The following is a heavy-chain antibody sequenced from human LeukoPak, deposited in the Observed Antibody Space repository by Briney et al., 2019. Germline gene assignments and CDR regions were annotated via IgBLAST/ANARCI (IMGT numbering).Heavy chain of an antibody. CDR3: ARVGYPVYDFWSGYYRGFDY. D-gene: IGHD3-3*01. J-gene: IGHJ4*02. CDR2: ISAYNGNT. CDR1: GYTFTSYG. V-gene: IGHV1-18*01. Sequence: ASVKVSCKASGYTFTSYGISWVRQAPGQGLEWMGWISAYNGNTNYAQKLQGRVTMTTDTSTSTAYMELRSLRSDDTAVYYCARVGYPVYDFWSGYYRGFDYWGQGTLVTVSS.